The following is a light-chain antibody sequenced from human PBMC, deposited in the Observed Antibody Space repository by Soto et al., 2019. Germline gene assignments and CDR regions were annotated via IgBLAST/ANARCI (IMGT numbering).Light chain of an antibody. J-gene: IGKJ1*01. Sequence: EIVLTQSPGTLSLSPGERVTLSCRASQSVFSTYLAWYQQKPGQAPRLLIYGTFIRATGIPDRFSGSGSGTDFTLTISRLEPEDFAVYYCQQYGTSPRTFGQGTKVEIK. V-gene: IGKV3-20*01. CDR1: QSVFSTY. CDR3: QQYGTSPRT. CDR2: GTF.